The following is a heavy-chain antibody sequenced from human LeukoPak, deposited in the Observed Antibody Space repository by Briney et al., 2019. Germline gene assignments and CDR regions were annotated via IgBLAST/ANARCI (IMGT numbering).Heavy chain of an antibody. J-gene: IGHJ4*02. CDR2: ISDIGSI. D-gene: IGHD2/OR15-2a*01. CDR3: AGHHPRNTVDF. CDR1: GGSISSYY. Sequence: PSETLSLTCTVSGGSISSYYWSWIRQPPGKGLEWIAYISDIGSINYNPSLKSRVTLSLDTSKNQFSLKLSSLTAADTAVYYCAGHHPRNTVDFWGQGTLVTVSS. V-gene: IGHV4-59*08.